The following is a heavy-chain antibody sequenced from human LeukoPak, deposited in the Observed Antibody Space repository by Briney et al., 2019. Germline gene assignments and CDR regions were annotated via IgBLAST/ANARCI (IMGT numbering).Heavy chain of an antibody. V-gene: IGHV3-30*03. J-gene: IGHJ4*02. CDR1: GFTFSAYG. CDR2: IAYDGSIK. CDR3: ARVGGHCTSTSCPPPDY. D-gene: IGHD2-2*01. Sequence: PGGSLRLSCAASGFTFSAYGMHWVRQAPGKGLEWVAVIAYDGSIKYYADSVKGRFTISRDNAKSSLFLQMNSLRAEDTAVYYCARVGGHCTSTSCPPPDYWGQGTLVTVSS.